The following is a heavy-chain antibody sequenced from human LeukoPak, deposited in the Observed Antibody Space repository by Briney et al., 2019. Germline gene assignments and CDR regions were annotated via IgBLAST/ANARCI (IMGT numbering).Heavy chain of an antibody. CDR2: IIPIFGTA. J-gene: IGHJ6*03. V-gene: IGHV1-69*13. CDR3: ANVAKGRYFFYYMDV. D-gene: IGHD5-12*01. CDR1: GGTFSSYA. Sequence: ASVKVSCKASGGTFSSYAISWVRQAPGQGLEWMGGIIPIFGTANYAQKFQGRVTITADESTSTACMELRSLRSDDTAVYFCANVAKGRYFFYYMDVWGAGTTVTVSS.